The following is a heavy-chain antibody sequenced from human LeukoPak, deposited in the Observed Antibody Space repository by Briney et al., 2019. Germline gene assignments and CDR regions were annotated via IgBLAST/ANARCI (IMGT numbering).Heavy chain of an antibody. CDR3: TTEFNWRIVVPRSPGH. D-gene: IGHD3-22*01. V-gene: IGHV3-15*01. J-gene: IGHJ4*02. Sequence: GGSLRLSCAASGFTFSNAWMSWVRQAPGKGLEWVGRIKSKTDGGTTDYAAPVKGRFTISRDDSKNTLYLQMNSLKTEDTAVYYCTTEFNWRIVVPRSPGHWGQGTLVTVSS. CDR1: GFTFSNAW. CDR2: IKSKTDGGTT.